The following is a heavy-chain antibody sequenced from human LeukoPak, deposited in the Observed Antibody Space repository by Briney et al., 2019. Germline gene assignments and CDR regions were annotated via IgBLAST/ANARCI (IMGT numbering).Heavy chain of an antibody. V-gene: IGHV3-7*01. D-gene: IGHD3-22*01. CDR2: IRKDGGAK. J-gene: IGHJ4*02. Sequence: GSLRLSCGASGFPFSTYWMAWGRQAPGKGLDWVANIRKDGGAKFYAASVKGRFIIFRDNAKNSLYLQMNNLRDEDTAVYYCASSHDSSGNDWGQGTLVTV. CDR3: ASSHDSSGND. CDR1: GFPFSTYW.